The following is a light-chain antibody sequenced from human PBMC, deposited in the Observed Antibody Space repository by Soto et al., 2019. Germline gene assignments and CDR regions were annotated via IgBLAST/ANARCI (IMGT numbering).Light chain of an antibody. V-gene: IGKV1-9*01. Sequence: DIQLTQSPSFLSASVGDRVTITCRASQGISSYLAWYQQKPGKAPKLLIYAASTLQSGVPSRFSGSGSGTEFTLTISSLPPEDFATYYCQQLNSYPLTFGGGTKVDIK. J-gene: IGKJ4*01. CDR3: QQLNSYPLT. CDR2: AAS. CDR1: QGISSY.